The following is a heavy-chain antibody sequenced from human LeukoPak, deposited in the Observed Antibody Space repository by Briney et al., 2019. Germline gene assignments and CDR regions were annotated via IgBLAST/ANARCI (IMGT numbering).Heavy chain of an antibody. CDR2: LNQDGSEK. D-gene: IGHD3-22*01. Sequence: GGSLRLSCAASGFTFNGYWMSWVRQAPGKGLEWVANLNQDGSEKYYVDSVRGRFTISRDNAKNSLYLQMNTLRAEDTAVYYCARFGVPDSSGTSFQHWGQGTRVTVSS. J-gene: IGHJ1*01. V-gene: IGHV3-7*01. CDR1: GFTFNGYW. CDR3: ARFGVPDSSGTSFQH.